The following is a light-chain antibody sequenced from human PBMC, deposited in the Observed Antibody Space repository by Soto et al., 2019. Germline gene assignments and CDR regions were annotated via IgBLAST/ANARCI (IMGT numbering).Light chain of an antibody. CDR2: GAS. J-gene: IGKJ2*01. CDR1: QSVSSSY. V-gene: IGKV3-20*01. CDR3: LQYGSSPMYT. Sequence: EIVLTQSPGTLSLSPGERATLSCRASQSVSSSYLAWYQQKPGQAPRLLIYGASSRATGIPDRFSGSGSGTDFTLTISRLEPEDFAVYYCLQYGSSPMYTFGQGTKLEIK.